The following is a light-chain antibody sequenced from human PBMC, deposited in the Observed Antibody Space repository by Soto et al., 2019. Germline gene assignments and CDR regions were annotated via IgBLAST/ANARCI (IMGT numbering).Light chain of an antibody. J-gene: IGKJ2*02. Sequence: DIQMTQSPSSLSASVVERVTITCRASQSISTYLNWYQQKVGKAPKLLIYAASSLQRGVPSRFSGSGSGTDFTLTISSLQPEDFATYYCQQIYSTPRTFGQGTKLEIK. CDR3: QQIYSTPRT. CDR1: QSISTY. V-gene: IGKV1-39*01. CDR2: AAS.